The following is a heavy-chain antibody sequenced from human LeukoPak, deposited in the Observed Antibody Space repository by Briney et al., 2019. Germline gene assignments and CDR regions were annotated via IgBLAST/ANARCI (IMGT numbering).Heavy chain of an antibody. CDR1: GYSISSGYY. D-gene: IGHD3-10*01. CDR3: ARHGAFYYDSGSSGFDH. Sequence: SETLSLTCAVSGYSISSGYYWGWIRQPPGKGLELIGSIYHSGSTYYNPSLNSRATMSVDTSKNQFSLKLSSVTAADTAVYYCARHGAFYYDSGSSGFDHWGQGTMVTVSS. J-gene: IGHJ5*02. V-gene: IGHV4-38-2*01. CDR2: IYHSGST.